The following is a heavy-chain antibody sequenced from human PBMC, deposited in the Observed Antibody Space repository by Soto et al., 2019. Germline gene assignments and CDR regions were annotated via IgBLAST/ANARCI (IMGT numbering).Heavy chain of an antibody. D-gene: IGHD3-22*01. CDR2: IYYSGST. CDR3: ARHVPGSGYYYLDY. Sequence: SETLSLTCTVSGGSISSSSYYWGWIRQPPGKGLEWIGSIYYSGSTYYNPSLKSRVTISVDTSKNQFSLKLSSVTAADTAVYYCARHVPGSGYYYLDYWGQGTLVTVSS. V-gene: IGHV4-39*01. J-gene: IGHJ4*02. CDR1: GGSISSSSYY.